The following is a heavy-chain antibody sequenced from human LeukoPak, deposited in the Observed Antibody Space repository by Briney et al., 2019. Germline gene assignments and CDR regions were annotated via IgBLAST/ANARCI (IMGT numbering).Heavy chain of an antibody. D-gene: IGHD5-18*01. CDR1: GGSFSGYY. CDR2: INHSGST. J-gene: IGHJ4*02. V-gene: IGHV4-34*01. CDR3: ARGVEVDTAMATIGGFDY. Sequence: SETLSLTCAVYGGSFSGYYWSWIRQPPGEGLEWIGGINHSGSTTYNPALKSPVTISVDTSKNQSSLKLSSVTAGDTAVYYCARGVEVDTAMATIGGFDYWGQGTLVTVSS.